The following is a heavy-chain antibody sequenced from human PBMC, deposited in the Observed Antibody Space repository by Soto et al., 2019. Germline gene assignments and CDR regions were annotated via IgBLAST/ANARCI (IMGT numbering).Heavy chain of an antibody. CDR1: GFTFSSYA. D-gene: IGHD3-10*01. J-gene: IGHJ4*02. CDR3: AKDSGWFGELFRHFDY. V-gene: IGHV3-23*01. CDR2: ISGSGGST. Sequence: GGSLRLSCAACGFTFSSYAMSWVRQAPGKGLEWVSAISGSGGSTYYADSVKGRFTISRDNSKNTLYLQMNSLRAEDTAVYYCAKDSGWFGELFRHFDYWGQGTLVTVSS.